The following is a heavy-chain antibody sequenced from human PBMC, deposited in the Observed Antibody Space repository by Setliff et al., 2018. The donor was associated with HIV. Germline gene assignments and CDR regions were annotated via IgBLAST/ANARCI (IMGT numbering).Heavy chain of an antibody. Sequence: SETLSLTCAAYGGSFSGFYWNWIRQPPGKGLEWIGRIQTSGRTNNNPSLKSRVTMSVDTSKNQFSLILTSVTAADTAVYYCARSSRVNCGGDCYLFDYWGQGTPVTVSS. CDR1: GGSFSGFY. CDR2: IQTSGRT. CDR3: ARSSRVNCGGDCYLFDY. V-gene: IGHV4-59*10. J-gene: IGHJ4*02. D-gene: IGHD2-21*02.